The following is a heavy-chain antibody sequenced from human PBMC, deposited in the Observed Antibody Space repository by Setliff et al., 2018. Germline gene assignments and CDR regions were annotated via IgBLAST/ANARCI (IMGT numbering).Heavy chain of an antibody. CDR3: ARLTPMADFDY. CDR2: IIENGADT. CDR1: GFTFSRCA. V-gene: IGHV3-23*01. Sequence: GGSLRLSCAASGFTFSRCAMSWVRQAPGKGLEWISGIIENGADTHYADSVKGRFFISRDNSNNTLYLQMNSLEASDTAMYYCARLTPMADFDYWGQGTLVTVSS. D-gene: IGHD5-18*01. J-gene: IGHJ4*02.